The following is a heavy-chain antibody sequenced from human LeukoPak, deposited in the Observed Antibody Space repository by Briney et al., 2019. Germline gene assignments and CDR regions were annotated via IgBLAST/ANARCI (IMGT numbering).Heavy chain of an antibody. J-gene: IGHJ4*02. CDR1: GFTFSNAY. CDR2: IKSKTDANTT. V-gene: IGHV3-15*01. D-gene: IGHD6-19*01. Sequence: WGSLRLSCAASGFTFSNAYMSWVRQAPGKGLEWVGRIKSKTDANTTDYAATVKSRFTISTNNSKNTKYLQMNTVKTEDKYGCYCTTDSVIAVAGDPDYWGQGTLVTVSS. CDR3: TTDSVIAVAGDPDY.